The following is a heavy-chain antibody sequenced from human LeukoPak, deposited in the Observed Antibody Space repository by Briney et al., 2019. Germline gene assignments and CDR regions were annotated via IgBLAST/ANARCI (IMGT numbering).Heavy chain of an antibody. V-gene: IGHV1-2*02. J-gene: IGHJ4*02. Sequence: GASVKVSCKASGYTFTTYYMHWVRQAPGQGLEWMGWVNPNSGGTNYAQKFQGRVTMTRDTSISTAYMELSRLRSDDTAVYYCARASGAAAAGTGFDYWGQGTLVTVSS. CDR1: GYTFTTYY. D-gene: IGHD6-13*01. CDR3: ARASGAAAAGTGFDY. CDR2: VNPNSGGT.